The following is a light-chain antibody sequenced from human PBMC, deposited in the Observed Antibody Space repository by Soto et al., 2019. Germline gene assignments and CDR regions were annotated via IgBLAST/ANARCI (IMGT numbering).Light chain of an antibody. V-gene: IGKV3-15*01. CDR2: GAS. CDR1: QSISSD. Sequence: EIVMTQSPATLSVSPGERATLSCRASQSISSDVAWYQQKPGQAPRLLIYGASTTATGIPARFSGSGSGTEFTLTISSLRSEDFAVYNCQQYNKWPRTFGQGTKVEFK. J-gene: IGKJ2*01. CDR3: QQYNKWPRT.